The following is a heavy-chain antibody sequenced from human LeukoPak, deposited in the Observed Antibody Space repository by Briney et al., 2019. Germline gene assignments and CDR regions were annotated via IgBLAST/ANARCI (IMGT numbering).Heavy chain of an antibody. CDR1: GYTFAGYY. Sequence: ASVKVSCKPSGYTFAGYYIHWVRRAPGQGLEWLGWINPNKGDTKSTQKFRDRVIMTTDTSLTTAYMELINLKSDDTAVYYCTRISWDCSSGSCYSNMNFDFWGQGTLVTVSS. CDR3: TRISWDCSSGSCYSNMNFDF. J-gene: IGHJ4*02. D-gene: IGHD2-15*01. V-gene: IGHV1-2*02. CDR2: INPNKGDT.